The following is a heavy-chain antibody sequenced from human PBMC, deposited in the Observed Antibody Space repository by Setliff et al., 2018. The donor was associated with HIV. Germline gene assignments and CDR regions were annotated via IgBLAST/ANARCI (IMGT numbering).Heavy chain of an antibody. J-gene: IGHJ5*02. V-gene: IGHV3-48*04. CDR3: AKDIIPAGLFHDL. Sequence: GGSLRLSCAASGFSFSTYAMGWVRQAPGKGLEWVSYISPNGNSMYYADSVKGRFTISRDNAKNPLYLQMNSLRAEDTALYYCAKDIIPAGLFHDLWGQGTLVTVSS. CDR2: ISPNGNSM. CDR1: GFSFSTYA. D-gene: IGHD2-2*01.